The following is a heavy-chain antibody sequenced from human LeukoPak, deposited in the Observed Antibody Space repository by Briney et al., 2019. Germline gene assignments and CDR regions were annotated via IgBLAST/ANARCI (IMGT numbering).Heavy chain of an antibody. CDR1: DGSVSSGSYY. J-gene: IGHJ6*04. Sequence: SETLALTCTVSDGSVSSGSYYWSWIRQPPGKGLEWIGYIYYSGSTNYNPSLKSRVTISVDTSTNQFSLKLSSVTAADAAVDYCAREAYYYGSGSPYMDVWGKGTTVTVSS. V-gene: IGHV4-61*01. D-gene: IGHD3-10*01. CDR2: IYYSGST. CDR3: AREAYYYGSGSPYMDV.